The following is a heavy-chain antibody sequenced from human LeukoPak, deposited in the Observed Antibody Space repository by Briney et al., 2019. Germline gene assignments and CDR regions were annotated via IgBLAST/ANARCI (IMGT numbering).Heavy chain of an antibody. D-gene: IGHD6-13*01. V-gene: IGHV4-31*03. CDR2: IYYSGST. Sequence: SETLTLTCTVSGGSISSGGYYWGWLRQHPGKGLEGIGYIYYSGSTYYNPSLKSRVTISVDTSKNQFSLKLSSVTAADTAVYYCARVIAAAGTGFGDYWGQGTLVTVSS. CDR3: ARVIAAAGTGFGDY. CDR1: GGSISSGGYY. J-gene: IGHJ4*02.